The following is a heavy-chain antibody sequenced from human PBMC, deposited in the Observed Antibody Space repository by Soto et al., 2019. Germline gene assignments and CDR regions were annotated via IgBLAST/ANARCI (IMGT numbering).Heavy chain of an antibody. CDR1: GYTFTSYV. J-gene: IGHJ4*02. CDR3: ARGRTRITIFGVVTLPSDY. CDR2: MNPNSGNT. V-gene: IGHV1-8*01. Sequence: ASVKVSCKASGYTFTSYVINWLRQATGQGLEWMGWMNPNSGNTGYAQKFQGRVTMTRNTSISTAYMELSSLRSEDTAVYYCARGRTRITIFGVVTLPSDYWGQGTLVTVSS. D-gene: IGHD3-3*01.